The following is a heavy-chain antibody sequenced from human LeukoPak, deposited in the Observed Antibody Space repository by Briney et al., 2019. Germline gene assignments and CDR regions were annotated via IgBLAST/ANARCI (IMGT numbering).Heavy chain of an antibody. CDR3: ARSDGSGSYPY. CDR2: INPNTGGT. J-gene: IGHJ4*02. D-gene: IGHD3-10*01. CDR1: GYTFTGYY. V-gene: IGHV1-2*02. Sequence: ASVTVSCKASGYTFTGYYMQWVRQAPGQGLEWMGWINPNTGGTNYAQKFLGRVTMTRDTSISTAYMELSRLRSDDTAVYYCARSDGSGSYPYWGQGTLVTVSS.